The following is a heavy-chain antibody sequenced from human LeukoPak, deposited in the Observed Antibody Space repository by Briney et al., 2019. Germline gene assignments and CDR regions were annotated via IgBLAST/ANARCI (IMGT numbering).Heavy chain of an antibody. CDR3: AKDGHCSGGTCSSFDY. D-gene: IGHD2-15*01. CDR1: GFTFSRHG. Sequence: GGSLRLSCVASGFTFSRHGMNWVRQAPGKGLEWVSGISPSGDIKYYVDSVKGRFTVSRDNSKNTLYLQINSLRDEDTAVYYCAKDGHCSGGTCSSFDYWGQGTLVTVSS. CDR2: ISPSGDIK. J-gene: IGHJ4*02. V-gene: IGHV3-23*01.